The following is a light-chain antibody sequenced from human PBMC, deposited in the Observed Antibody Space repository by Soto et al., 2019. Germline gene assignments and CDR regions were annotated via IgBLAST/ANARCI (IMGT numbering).Light chain of an antibody. CDR2: DAS. CDR1: QSISSW. V-gene: IGKV1-5*01. J-gene: IGKJ4*01. CDR3: QQYSGLT. Sequence: DIQMTQSPSTLSASVGDRVTITCRASQSISSWLAWYQQKPGKAPKLLIYDASSLESGVPSRFSGSGSGTEFTLTISRLQPDDFATYYCQQYSGLTFGGGPKVDIK.